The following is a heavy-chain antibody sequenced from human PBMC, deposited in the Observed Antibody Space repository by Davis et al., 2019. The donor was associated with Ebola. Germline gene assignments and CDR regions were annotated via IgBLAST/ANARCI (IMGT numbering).Heavy chain of an antibody. D-gene: IGHD3/OR15-3a*01. V-gene: IGHV4-59*01. CDR2: IYYSGST. Sequence: MPSETLSLTCTVSGGSISSYYWSWIRQSPGKGLEWIGYIYYSGSTNYNPSLKSRVAISVDTSKNQFSLNLSSVTAADTAVYYCARGTGLVSDYWGQGTLVTVSS. CDR1: GGSISSYY. J-gene: IGHJ4*02. CDR3: ARGTGLVSDY.